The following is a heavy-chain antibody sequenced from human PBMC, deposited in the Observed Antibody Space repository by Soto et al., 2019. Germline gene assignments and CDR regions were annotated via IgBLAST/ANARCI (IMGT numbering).Heavy chain of an antibody. CDR2: INPNSGGT. D-gene: IGHD2-15*01. J-gene: IGHJ4*02. Sequence: ASVKVSCKASGYTFTGYYMHWVRQAPGQGLEWMGWINPNSGGTNYAQKFQGWVTMTRDTSISTAYMELSRLRSDDTAVYYCAREDCSGGSCLDYWGQGTLVTVSS. CDR3: AREDCSGGSCLDY. CDR1: GYTFTGYY. V-gene: IGHV1-2*04.